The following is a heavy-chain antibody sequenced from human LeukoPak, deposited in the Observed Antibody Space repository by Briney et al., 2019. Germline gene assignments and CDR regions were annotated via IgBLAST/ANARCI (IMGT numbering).Heavy chain of an antibody. J-gene: IGHJ4*02. CDR2: ICGGGGST. CDR1: GFTFSNYA. V-gene: IGHV3-23*01. Sequence: GGSLRLSCAASGFTFSNYAMSWVRQAPGKGLEWVSAICGGGGSTYDADSVKGRFTISRDNSENTLYLQMNSLRAEDTAVYYCAKDGLGQIDYWGQGTLVTVSS. D-gene: IGHD3/OR15-3a*01. CDR3: AKDGLGQIDY.